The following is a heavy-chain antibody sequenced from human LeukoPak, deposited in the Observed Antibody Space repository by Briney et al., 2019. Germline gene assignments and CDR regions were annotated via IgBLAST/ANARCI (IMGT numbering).Heavy chain of an antibody. Sequence: GGSLRLSCAASGFTFSSSWMAWVRQAPGKGLEWVGNIKEDGTAKNYVVSVRGRFTISRDNAKNSLYLQMNSLRAEDTAVYYCAIIRGVYYYDSSGYYWWGQGTLVTVSS. J-gene: IGHJ4*02. CDR3: AIIRGVYYYDSSGYYW. CDR2: IKEDGTAK. D-gene: IGHD3-22*01. V-gene: IGHV3-7*01. CDR1: GFTFSSSW.